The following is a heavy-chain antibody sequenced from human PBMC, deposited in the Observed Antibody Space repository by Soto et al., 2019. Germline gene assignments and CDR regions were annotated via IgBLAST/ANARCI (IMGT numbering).Heavy chain of an antibody. CDR2: ISAYNGNT. CDR3: ARDFPTVVTPGYFDY. CDR1: GYTFTSYG. D-gene: IGHD4-17*01. V-gene: IGHV1-18*04. Sequence: QVQLVQSGAEVKKPGASVKVSCKASGYTFTSYGISWVRQAPGQGLEWMGWISAYNGNTNYAQKLQGRVTMTTDTTTSTAYMELRSMRSDATAVYYCARDFPTVVTPGYFDYWGQGTLVTVSS. J-gene: IGHJ4*02.